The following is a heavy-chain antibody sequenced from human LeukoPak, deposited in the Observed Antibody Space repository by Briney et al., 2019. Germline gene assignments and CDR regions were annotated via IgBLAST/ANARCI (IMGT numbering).Heavy chain of an antibody. CDR2: TYYRSKWYN. V-gene: IGHV6-1*01. J-gene: IGHJ6*04. D-gene: IGHD3-9*01. CDR3: ARGYDILTGYYVDYYYYGMGV. CDR1: GDSVSSNSAA. Sequence: SQTLSLTCAISGDSVSSNSAAWNWIRQSPSRGLEWLGRTYYRSKWYNDYAVKSRITINPDTSKNQFSLQLNSVTPEDTAVYYCARGYDILTGYYVDYYYYGMGVWGKGTTVTVSS.